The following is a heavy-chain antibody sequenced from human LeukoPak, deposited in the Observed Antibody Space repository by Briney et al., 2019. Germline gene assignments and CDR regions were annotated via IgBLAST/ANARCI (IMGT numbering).Heavy chain of an antibody. CDR3: ARAYAAPGGMDV. CDR2: IYYSGST. J-gene: IGHJ6*02. V-gene: IGHV4-59*01. Sequence: SETLSLTRTVSGGSISSYYWSWIRQPPGKGLEWIGYIYYSGSTNYNPSLKSRVTISVDTSKNQFSLKLSSVTAADTAVYYCARAYAAPGGMDVWGQGTTVTVSS. D-gene: IGHD2-2*01. CDR1: GGSISSYY.